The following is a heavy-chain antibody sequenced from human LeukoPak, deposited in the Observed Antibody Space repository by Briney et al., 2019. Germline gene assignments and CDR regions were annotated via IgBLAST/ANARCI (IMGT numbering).Heavy chain of an antibody. J-gene: IGHJ4*02. CDR1: GGSISSGGYY. CDR3: ARVVLEGSYYSAY. D-gene: IGHD1-26*01. V-gene: IGHV4-31*03. Sequence: SETLSLTCTVSGGSISSGGYYWSWIRQHPGKGLEWIGYIYYSGSTYYNPSLKSRVTISIDTYKNQFSLKLSSVTAADTAVYYCARVVLEGSYYSAYWGPGTLVTVSS. CDR2: IYYSGST.